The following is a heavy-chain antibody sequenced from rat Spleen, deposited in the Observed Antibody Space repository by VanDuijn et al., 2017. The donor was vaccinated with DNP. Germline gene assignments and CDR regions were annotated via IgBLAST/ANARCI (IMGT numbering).Heavy chain of an antibody. D-gene: IGHD4-3*01. CDR2: IGSAAYAP. J-gene: IGHJ2*01. CDR3: VRWNSGHFDY. V-gene: IGHV5-22*01. CDR1: GFTFSAYY. Sequence: EVQVVESGGGLVQPKGSLKLSCAASGFTFSAYYMAWVRQAPAKGLEWVAYIGSAAYAPYYGDSVKGRFTISRDNAKSTLYLQMNSLRSEDMATYYCVRWNSGHFDYWGQGVMVTVSS.